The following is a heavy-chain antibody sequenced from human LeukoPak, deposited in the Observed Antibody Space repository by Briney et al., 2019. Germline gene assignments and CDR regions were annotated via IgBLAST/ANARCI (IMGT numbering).Heavy chain of an antibody. Sequence: GGSLRLSCAASGFTFDDYTMHWVRQAPGKGLEWVSLISWDGGSTYYADSVKGRFTISRDNSKNSLYLQMNSLRAEETAVYYCAKPLYGSGSYSDYWGQGTLVTVSS. CDR1: GFTFDDYT. CDR2: ISWDGGST. CDR3: AKPLYGSGSYSDY. J-gene: IGHJ4*02. D-gene: IGHD3-10*01. V-gene: IGHV3-43*01.